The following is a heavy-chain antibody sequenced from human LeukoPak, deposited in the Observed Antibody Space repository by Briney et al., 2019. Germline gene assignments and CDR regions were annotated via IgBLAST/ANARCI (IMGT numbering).Heavy chain of an antibody. D-gene: IGHD2-21*02. CDR2: IIPIYDPV. V-gene: IGHV1-69*15. CDR3: AREPLGCGGDCHFDY. Sequence: PVKVSCKASGGTLSSYAFSWMRQAPGQGLEWMGRIIPIYDPVDYAQRFQGRVTITADESTNTVYMELNSLTFEDTAVYYCAREPLGCGGDCHFDYWGQGTLVTVSS. CDR1: GGTLSSYA. J-gene: IGHJ4*02.